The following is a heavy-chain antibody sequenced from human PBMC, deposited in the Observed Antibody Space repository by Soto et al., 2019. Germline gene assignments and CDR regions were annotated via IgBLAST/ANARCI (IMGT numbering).Heavy chain of an antibody. J-gene: IGHJ6*02. CDR2: INPKSGGT. CDR3: ARDHISYPSPSSNYYGMDV. D-gene: IGHD1-26*01. CDR1: GYTFTGYY. Sequence: ASVKVSCKASGYTFTGYYLHWVRQAPGQGLEWMGWINPKSGGTKYAQNFQGRVTMTRDTSISTAYMDLSRLRSDDTAVYYCARDHISYPSPSSNYYGMDVWGQGTTVTVSS. V-gene: IGHV1-2*02.